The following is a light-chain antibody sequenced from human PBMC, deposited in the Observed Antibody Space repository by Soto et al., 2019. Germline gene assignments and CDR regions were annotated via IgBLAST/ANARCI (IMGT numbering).Light chain of an antibody. CDR3: QQYNVYSWT. CDR2: DVS. V-gene: IGKV1-5*01. Sequence: VKMNQSPSTVYESVGDRVTITSRDSQSINNLLAWYQQKPGKAPKFLIYDVSSLEKGVPARFGGSGSGTEFTLTISSLQPDDFATYYCQQYNVYSWTFGQGTKVDI. J-gene: IGKJ1*01. CDR1: QSINNL.